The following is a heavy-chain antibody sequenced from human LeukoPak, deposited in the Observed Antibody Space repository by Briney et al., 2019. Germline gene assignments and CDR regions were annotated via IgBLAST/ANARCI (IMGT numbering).Heavy chain of an antibody. Sequence: PGGSLRLSWAASGFTFDDYGMSWVRQAPGKGLEWVSGINWNGGSTGYADSVKGRFTISRDNAKNSLYLQMNSLRAEDTALYYCARAHDYYDILTGSDYWGQGTLVTVSS. V-gene: IGHV3-20*04. D-gene: IGHD3-9*01. CDR1: GFTFDDYG. CDR3: ARAHDYYDILTGSDY. CDR2: INWNGGST. J-gene: IGHJ4*02.